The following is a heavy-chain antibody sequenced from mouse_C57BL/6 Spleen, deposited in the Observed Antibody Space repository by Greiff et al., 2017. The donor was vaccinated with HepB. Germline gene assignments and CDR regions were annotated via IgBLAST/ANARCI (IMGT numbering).Heavy chain of an antibody. D-gene: IGHD1-1*01. CDR2: INPYNGGT. CDR3: ARYYYGSSYFAY. J-gene: IGHJ3*01. CDR1: GYTFTDYY. Sequence: EVKLQESGPVLVKPGASVKMSCKASGYTFTDYYMNWVKQSHGKSLEWIGVINPYNGGTSYNQKFKGKATLTVDKSSSTAYMELNSLTSEDSAVYYCARYYYGSSYFAYWGQGTLVTVSA. V-gene: IGHV1-19*01.